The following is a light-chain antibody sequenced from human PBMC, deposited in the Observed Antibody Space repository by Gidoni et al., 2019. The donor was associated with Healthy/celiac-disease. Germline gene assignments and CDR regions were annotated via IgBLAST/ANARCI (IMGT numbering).Light chain of an antibody. Sequence: WYQQKPGQAPRLLIYDASSGSGTDFTLTISSLEPEDFAVYYCQQRSNWRTFGQXTKVEIK. V-gene: IGKV3-11*01. CDR2: DAS. CDR3: QQRSNWRT. J-gene: IGKJ1*01.